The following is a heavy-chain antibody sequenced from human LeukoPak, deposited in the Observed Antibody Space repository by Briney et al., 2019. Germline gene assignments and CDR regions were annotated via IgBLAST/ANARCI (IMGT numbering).Heavy chain of an antibody. D-gene: IGHD3-10*01. Sequence: SETLSLTCTVSGGSISSGGYYWSWIRQHPGKGLEWIGYIYYSGSTYYNPSLKRRVTISVDTSKNQFSLKLSSVTAADTAVYYCARGSRSGGFDPWGQGTLVTVSS. CDR3: ARGSRSGGFDP. J-gene: IGHJ5*02. CDR1: GGSISSGGYY. V-gene: IGHV4-31*03. CDR2: IYYSGST.